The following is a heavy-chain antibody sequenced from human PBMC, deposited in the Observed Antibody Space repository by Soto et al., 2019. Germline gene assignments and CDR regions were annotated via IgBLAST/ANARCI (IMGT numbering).Heavy chain of an antibody. Sequence: EVQLLESGGDLVQPGGSLRLACAASGFTLSNYAMSWVRQAPGKGLEWVSAISSSGRTTYYADSVRGRFTISRDNAENTLSLPQTSMTGEDTALYYCAKKYGDYQRSFDVWGQGTMVTVSS. D-gene: IGHD4-17*01. CDR3: AKKYGDYQRSFDV. CDR2: ISSSGRTT. V-gene: IGHV3-23*01. CDR1: GFTLSNYA. J-gene: IGHJ3*01.